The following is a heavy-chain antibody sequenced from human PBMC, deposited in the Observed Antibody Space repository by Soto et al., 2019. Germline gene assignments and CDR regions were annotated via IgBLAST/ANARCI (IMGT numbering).Heavy chain of an antibody. CDR2: IWYDGSNK. D-gene: IGHD5-18*01. CDR3: ARDRRGYSYGQHFDY. CDR1: GFTFSSYG. V-gene: IGHV3-33*01. J-gene: IGHJ4*02. Sequence: GGSLRLSCAASGFTFSSYGMHWVRQAPGKGLEWVAVIWYDGSNKYYADSVKGRFTISRDNSKNTLYLQMNSLRAEDTAVYYCARDRRGYSYGQHFDYWGQGTLVTVSS.